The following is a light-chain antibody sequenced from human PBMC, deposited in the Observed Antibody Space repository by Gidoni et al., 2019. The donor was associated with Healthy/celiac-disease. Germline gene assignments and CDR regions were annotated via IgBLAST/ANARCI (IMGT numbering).Light chain of an antibody. CDR1: QSISSY. V-gene: IGKV1-39*01. J-gene: IGKJ2*01. CDR2: AAS. CDR3: QQSDNTPRT. Sequence: KMTHSPSSLSASVGDRVTITCRASQSISSYLNWYQQKPGKAPKLLIYAASSLQSGVPSRFSGSGSGTDFTLTISSLQPEDFATYYCQQSDNTPRTFGQGTKLEIK.